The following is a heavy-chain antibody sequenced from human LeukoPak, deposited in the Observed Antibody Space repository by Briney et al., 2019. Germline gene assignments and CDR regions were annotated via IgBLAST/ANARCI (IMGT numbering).Heavy chain of an antibody. J-gene: IGHJ6*02. D-gene: IGHD3-10*01. CDR1: GFTFDDYA. V-gene: IGHV3-9*01. Sequence: PGGSLRLSCAASGFTFDDYAMHWVRQAPGKGLEWVSGISWNSGSIGYADSVKGRFTISRDNAKNTLYLQMNSLRAEDTAVYYCARDRNMVRGPSPSYYYYYYGMDVWGQGTTVTVSS. CDR2: ISWNSGSI. CDR3: ARDRNMVRGPSPSYYYYYYGMDV.